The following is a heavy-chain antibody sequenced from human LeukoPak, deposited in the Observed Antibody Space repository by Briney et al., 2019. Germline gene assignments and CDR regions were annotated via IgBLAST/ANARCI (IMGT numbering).Heavy chain of an antibody. CDR1: GFTFNNYA. CDR3: ARVSGSSGYLYDY. CDR2: ISGSGGTT. V-gene: IGHV3-23*01. J-gene: IGHJ4*02. D-gene: IGHD3-22*01. Sequence: GGSLRLSCAASGFTFNNYAMNWVRQAPGKGLEWVSVISGSGGTTYYADSVKGRFTISRDNSKNTLYLQMNSLRAEDTAVYYCARVSGSSGYLYDYWGQGTLVTVSS.